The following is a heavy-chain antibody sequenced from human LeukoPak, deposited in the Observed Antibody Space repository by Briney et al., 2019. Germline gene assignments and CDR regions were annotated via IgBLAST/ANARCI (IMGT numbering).Heavy chain of an antibody. CDR3: ARHAGVGATVASYFDY. CDR2: INHSGST. V-gene: IGHV4-34*01. J-gene: IGHJ4*02. CDR1: GGSFSGYY. Sequence: SETLSLTCAVYGGSFSGYYWSWIRQPPGKGLEWIGEINHSGSTNYNPSPKSRVTISVDTSKNQFSLKLSSVTAADTAVYYCARHAGVGATVASYFDYWGQGTLVTVSS. D-gene: IGHD1-26*01.